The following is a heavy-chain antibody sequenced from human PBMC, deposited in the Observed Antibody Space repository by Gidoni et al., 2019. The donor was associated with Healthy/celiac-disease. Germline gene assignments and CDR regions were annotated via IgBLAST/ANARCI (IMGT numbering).Heavy chain of an antibody. CDR2: ISGSGGST. Sequence: EVQLLESGGGLVQPGGSLRLSCAASGFPFSSYAMSWVRQAPGKGLEWVSAISGSGGSTYYADSVKGRFTISRDNSKNTLYLQMNSLRAEDTAVYYCAKEISGYYDSSGYLGYWGQGTLVTVSS. D-gene: IGHD3-22*01. V-gene: IGHV3-23*01. CDR1: GFPFSSYA. CDR3: AKEISGYYDSSGYLGY. J-gene: IGHJ4*02.